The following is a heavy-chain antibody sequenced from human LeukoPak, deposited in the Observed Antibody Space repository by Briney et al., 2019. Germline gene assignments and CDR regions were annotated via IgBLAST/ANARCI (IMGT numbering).Heavy chain of an antibody. CDR2: IYQSGTT. CDR1: GYSISYAYY. CDR3: ARDSNYYDSSGYYGGAFDF. V-gene: IGHV4-38-2*02. Sequence: PETLSLTCSVSGYSISYAYYWGWIRQPPGKGLEWIGSIYQSGTTYYNPSLKSRVTISVDTSKNQFALKLTSVTAADTAVYYCARDSNYYDSSGYYGGAFDFWGQGTMVTVSS. J-gene: IGHJ3*01. D-gene: IGHD3-22*01.